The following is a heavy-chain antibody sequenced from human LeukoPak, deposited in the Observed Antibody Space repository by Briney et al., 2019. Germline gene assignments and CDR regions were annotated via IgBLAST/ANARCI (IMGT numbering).Heavy chain of an antibody. CDR3: ARDGRFYGDHVMGY. V-gene: IGHV3-48*03. J-gene: IGHJ4*02. D-gene: IGHD4-17*01. CDR1: GFTFSSYE. CDR2: ISSSGSTI. Sequence: GGSLRLSCAASGFTFSSYEMNWVRQAPGKGLEWVSYISSSGSTIYYADSVKGRFTISRDNAKNSLYLQMNSLRAEDTAVYYCARDGRFYGDHVMGYWGQGTLVTVS.